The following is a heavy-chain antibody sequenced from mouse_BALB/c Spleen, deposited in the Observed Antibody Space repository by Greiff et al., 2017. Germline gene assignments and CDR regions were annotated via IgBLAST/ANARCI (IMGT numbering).Heavy chain of an antibody. CDR1: GYTFTSYW. Sequence: QVQLKQSGAELARPGASVKLSCKASGYTFTSYWMQWVKQRPGQGLEWIGAIYPGDGDTRYTQKFKGKATLTADKSSSTAYMQLSSLASEDSAVYYCARGDYRYDFAYWGQGTLVTVSA. CDR3: ARGDYRYDFAY. D-gene: IGHD2-14*01. J-gene: IGHJ3*01. CDR2: IYPGDGDT. V-gene: IGHV1-87*01.